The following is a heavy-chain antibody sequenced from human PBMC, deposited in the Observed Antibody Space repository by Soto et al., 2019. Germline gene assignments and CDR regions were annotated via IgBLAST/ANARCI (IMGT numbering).Heavy chain of an antibody. CDR3: ARSSVAAAGTLGN. CDR1: GGTLNSYT. CDR2: IIPVLGVA. Sequence: ASVKVSSKAPGGTLNSYTINSVRQAPGHGPEWLGRIIPVLGVANYAQTFQGRVTITADKSTSTVYMDLTSLRSEDTAVYYCARSSVAAAGTLGNWGPGTLVTVSS. D-gene: IGHD6-13*01. J-gene: IGHJ4*02. V-gene: IGHV1-69*02.